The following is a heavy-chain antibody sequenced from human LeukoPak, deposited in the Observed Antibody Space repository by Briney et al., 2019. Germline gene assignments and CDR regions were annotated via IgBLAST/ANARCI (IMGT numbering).Heavy chain of an antibody. CDR1: GGYISSYY. CDR2: IYYSGST. V-gene: IGHV4-59*01. D-gene: IGHD1-26*01. Sequence: SETLSLTCTVSGGYISSYYWSWIRQPPGEGLEWIGYIYYSGSTNYNPSLKSRVTISVDTSKNQFSLKLSSVTAADTAVYYCARLGYSGSSLDDYWGQGTLVTVSS. J-gene: IGHJ4*02. CDR3: ARLGYSGSSLDDY.